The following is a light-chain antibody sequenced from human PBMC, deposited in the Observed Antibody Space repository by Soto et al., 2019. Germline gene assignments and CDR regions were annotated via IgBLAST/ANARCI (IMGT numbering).Light chain of an antibody. J-gene: IGLJ2*01. CDR3: SSYAGSTVV. V-gene: IGLV2-8*01. Sequence: QSVLTQPASVSGSPGQSITISCTGTSSDIGTYKYVSWYQQHLGKAPKLMIYEVSKRPSGVPDRFSGSKSGNTASLTVSGLQAEDEADYFCSSYAGSTVVFGGGTKLTVL. CDR2: EVS. CDR1: SSDIGTYKY.